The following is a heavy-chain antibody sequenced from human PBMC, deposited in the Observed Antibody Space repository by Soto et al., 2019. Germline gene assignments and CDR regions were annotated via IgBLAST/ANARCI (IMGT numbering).Heavy chain of an antibody. V-gene: IGHV3-7*04. D-gene: IGHD1-20*01. CDR3: AGDWYMDY. CDR1: GFTFSNHW. CDR2: IKQDGSEK. J-gene: IGHJ4*02. Sequence: EVQLVESGGGLVQPGESLRLSCAASGFTFSNHWINWIRQTPGRGLEWLAVIKQDGSEKYDVDSVKGRFTVSRDNAMNSEYVQITTLGVDDPAVYYCAGDWYMDYCGQGTLYAVSS.